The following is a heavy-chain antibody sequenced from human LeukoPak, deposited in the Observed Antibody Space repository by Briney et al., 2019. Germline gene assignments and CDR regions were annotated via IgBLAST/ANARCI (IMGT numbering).Heavy chain of an antibody. J-gene: IGHJ4*02. D-gene: IGHD5-24*01. V-gene: IGHV3-23*01. CDR3: AKDRRDGYNPNPDFDY. Sequence: GGSLRPSCAASGFTFSSYAMSWVRQAPGKGLEWVSAISGSGGSTYYADSVKGRFTISRDNSKNTLYLQMNSLRAEDTAVYYCAKDRRDGYNPNPDFDYWGQGTLVTVSS. CDR2: ISGSGGST. CDR1: GFTFSSYA.